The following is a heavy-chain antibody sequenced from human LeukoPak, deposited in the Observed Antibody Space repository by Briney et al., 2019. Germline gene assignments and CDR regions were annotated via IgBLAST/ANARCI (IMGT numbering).Heavy chain of an antibody. D-gene: IGHD4-23*01. CDR1: GGSISSYY. Sequence: PSETLSLTCTVSGGSISSYYWSWIRQPPGKGLGWIGYIYYSGSTNYNPSLKSRVTISVDTSKNQFSLKLSSVTAADTAVYYCARGPTTVVTPKGYYFDYWGQGTLVTVSS. V-gene: IGHV4-59*08. CDR3: ARGPTTVVTPKGYYFDY. CDR2: IYYSGST. J-gene: IGHJ4*02.